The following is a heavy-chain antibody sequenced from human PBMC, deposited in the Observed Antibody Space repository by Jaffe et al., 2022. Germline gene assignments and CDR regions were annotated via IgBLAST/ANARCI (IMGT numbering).Heavy chain of an antibody. CDR2: INPSGGST. D-gene: IGHD3-22*01. CDR1: GYTFTSYY. V-gene: IGHV1-46*01. Sequence: QVQLVQSGAEVKKPGASVKVSCKASGYTFTSYYMHWVRQAPGQGLEWMGIINPSGGSTSYAQKFQGRVTMTRDTSTSTVYMELSSLRSEDTAVYYCARGKEDYYDSSGYHFDYWGQGTLVTVSS. CDR3: ARGKEDYYDSSGYHFDY. J-gene: IGHJ4*02.